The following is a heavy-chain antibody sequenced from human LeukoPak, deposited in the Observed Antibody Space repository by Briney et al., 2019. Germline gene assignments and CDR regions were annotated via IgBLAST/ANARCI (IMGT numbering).Heavy chain of an antibody. J-gene: IGHJ4*02. V-gene: IGHV4-39*07. Sequence: MTSETLSLTCTVSGGSISSSSYYWGWIRQPPGKGLEGIGSIYYSGSTYYNPSLKSRVTISVDTSKNQFSLKLSSVTAADTAVYYCAREPLYYDILTHFDYWGQGTLVTVSS. CDR2: IYYSGST. CDR1: GGSISSSSYY. D-gene: IGHD3-9*01. CDR3: AREPLYYDILTHFDY.